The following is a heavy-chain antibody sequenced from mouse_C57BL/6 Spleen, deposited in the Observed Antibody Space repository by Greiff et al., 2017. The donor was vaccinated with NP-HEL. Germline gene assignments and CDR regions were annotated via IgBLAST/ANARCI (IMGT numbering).Heavy chain of an antibody. J-gene: IGHJ1*03. Sequence: EVQGVESGGDLVKPGGSLKLSCAASGFTFSSYGMSWVRQTPDKRLEWVATISSGGSYTYYPDSVKGRFTISRDNAKNTLYLQMSSLKSEDTAMYYCARQGITTVVATKYFDVWGTGTTVTVSS. V-gene: IGHV5-6*01. CDR1: GFTFSSYG. D-gene: IGHD1-1*01. CDR2: ISSGGSYT. CDR3: ARQGITTVVATKYFDV.